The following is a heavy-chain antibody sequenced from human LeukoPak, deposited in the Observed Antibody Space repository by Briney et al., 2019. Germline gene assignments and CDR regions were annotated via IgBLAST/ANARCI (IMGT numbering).Heavy chain of an antibody. CDR1: GFTFSSYG. D-gene: IGHD2-2*01. CDR3: ARADPAGNWFDP. V-gene: IGHV3-33*01. Sequence: GGSLRLSCAASGFTFSSYGMHWVRQAPGKGLEWVAVIWYDGSNKYYADSVKGRFTISRDNAKNSLYLQMNSLRAEDTAVYYCARADPAGNWFDPWGQGTLVTVSS. J-gene: IGHJ5*02. CDR2: IWYDGSNK.